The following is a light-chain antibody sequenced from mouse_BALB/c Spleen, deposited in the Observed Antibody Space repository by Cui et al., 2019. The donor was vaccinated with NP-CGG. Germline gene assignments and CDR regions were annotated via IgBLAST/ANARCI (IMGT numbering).Light chain of an antibody. J-gene: IGLJ1*01. Sequence: QAVVTQESARTTSPGEPVTLTCRSSTGAVTTSNYANWVQEKPDHLFTGLIGGTNNRAPGVPARFSGSLIGDKAALTITGAQTEDEAIYFCALWYSNHWVFGGGTKLTVL. CDR2: GTN. V-gene: IGLV1*01. CDR3: ALWYSNHWV. CDR1: TGAVTTSNY.